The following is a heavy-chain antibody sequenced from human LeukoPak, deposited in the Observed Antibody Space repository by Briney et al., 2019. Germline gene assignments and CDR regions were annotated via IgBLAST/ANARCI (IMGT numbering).Heavy chain of an antibody. CDR3: ARGPRYTSSWSRGWFDP. V-gene: IGHV3-53*01. Sequence: GGSLRLSCTVSGFTVSSNSMSWVRQAPGKGLEWVSFIYSGGSTQYSDSVKGRFTISRDNSKNTLYLQMNSLRAEDTAVYYCARGPRYTSSWSRGWFDPWGQGTLVTVSS. D-gene: IGHD6-13*01. CDR2: IYSGGST. CDR1: GFTVSSNS. J-gene: IGHJ5*02.